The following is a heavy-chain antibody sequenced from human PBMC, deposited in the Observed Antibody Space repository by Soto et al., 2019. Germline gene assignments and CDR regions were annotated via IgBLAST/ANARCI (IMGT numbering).Heavy chain of an antibody. CDR1: GYTFTNYG. Sequence: QVQVVQSGDEVKKPGASVKVSCKASGYTFTNYGFSWVRKAPGQGLEWMGWISGYNGNTKYAEKFQARVTMTTDTSTRTAHMELRSLRSDDTAVYYCAREGQAPYYYYGMDVWGKGTAVTVSS. V-gene: IGHV1-18*01. J-gene: IGHJ6*04. CDR2: ISGYNGNT. CDR3: AREGQAPYYYYGMDV.